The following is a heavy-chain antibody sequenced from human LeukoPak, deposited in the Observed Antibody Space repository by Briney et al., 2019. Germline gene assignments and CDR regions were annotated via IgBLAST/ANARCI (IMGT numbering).Heavy chain of an antibody. Sequence: PGRSLRLSCAASGFTFSSYGMHWVRQAPGKGLEWVAVIWYDGSNKYYADSVKGRFTISRDDSRSTLFLQMNSLRAEDTAVYYCARESVGADGYWGQGTLVTVSS. CDR3: ARESVGADGY. CDR2: IWYDGSNK. D-gene: IGHD1-26*01. J-gene: IGHJ4*02. CDR1: GFTFSSYG. V-gene: IGHV3-33*01.